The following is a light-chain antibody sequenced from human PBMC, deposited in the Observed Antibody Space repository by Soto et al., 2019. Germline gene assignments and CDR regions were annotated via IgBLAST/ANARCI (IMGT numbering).Light chain of an antibody. J-gene: IGKJ1*01. CDR1: QSISNQ. Sequence: IQMTQCPASLSSAVEYRAIITCRARQSISNQLNWYQQKPGKAPKLLIFAASSLQRGVPYRFSGSRSGPDFTLTISSLQPEDFATYYCQQSYSSPPTFGQGTKVDIK. V-gene: IGKV1-39*01. CDR2: AAS. CDR3: QQSYSSPPT.